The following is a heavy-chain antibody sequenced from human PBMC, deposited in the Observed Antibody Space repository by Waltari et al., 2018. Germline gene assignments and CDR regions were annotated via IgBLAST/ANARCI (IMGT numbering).Heavy chain of an antibody. D-gene: IGHD2-15*01. J-gene: IGHJ4*02. CDR2: FSGSGGST. CDR3: AKQYPNKVVVAATILH. V-gene: IGHV3-23*01. Sequence: EVQLLESVGGLVQPGGSLRLSCAASGFTFSSYALSWVRQAQRKGLEWVSAFSGSGGSTYYADSVKGRFTISRDNSKNTLYLQMNSLRAEDTAVYYCAKQYPNKVVVAATILHWGQGTLVTVSS. CDR1: GFTFSSYA.